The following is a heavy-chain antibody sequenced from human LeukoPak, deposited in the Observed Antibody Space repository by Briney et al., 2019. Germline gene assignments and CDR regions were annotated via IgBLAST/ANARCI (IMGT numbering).Heavy chain of an antibody. J-gene: IGHJ4*02. CDR2: IIPIFGTA. D-gene: IGHD3-22*01. CDR3: PSACGLDSSAPGYFDY. CDR1: GYTFTSYG. Sequence: AVKVSCKASGYTFTSYGISWVRQAPGQGLEWMGGIIPIFGTANYAQKFQGRVTSTTDESTSTAYMELSSLRSEATDVYDCPSACGLDSSAPGYFDYWGQGTLVTVSS. V-gene: IGHV1-69*05.